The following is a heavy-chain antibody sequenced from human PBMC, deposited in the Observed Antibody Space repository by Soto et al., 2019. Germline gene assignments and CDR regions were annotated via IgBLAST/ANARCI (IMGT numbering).Heavy chain of an antibody. J-gene: IGHJ3*02. V-gene: IGHV4-31*03. Sequence: SRTGTVSEGCICSGGYYQNWIHQHPGKGLEWIGYIYYSGSTYYNPSLKSRVTISVDTSKNQFSLKLSSVTAADTAVYYCARDSRGYCSGGSCYFTPSDAFDIWGQGTMVTVSS. D-gene: IGHD2-15*01. CDR2: IYYSGST. CDR1: EGCICSGGYY. CDR3: ARDSRGYCSGGSCYFTPSDAFDI.